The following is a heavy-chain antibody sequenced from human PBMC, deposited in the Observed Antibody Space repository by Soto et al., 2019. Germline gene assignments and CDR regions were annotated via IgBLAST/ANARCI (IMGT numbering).Heavy chain of an antibody. CDR3: ARAGYSNSWYTFDY. CDR2: ISYDGSNT. Sequence: PGGSLRLSCAASGFTFSSYGMHWVRQAPGKGLECVAVISYDGSNTYYADSVKGRFTISRDNSKNTLYLQMNSLRAEDTAVYYCARAGYSNSWYTFDYWGQGTVVTVS. V-gene: IGHV3-30*03. CDR1: GFTFSSYG. J-gene: IGHJ4*02. D-gene: IGHD6-13*01.